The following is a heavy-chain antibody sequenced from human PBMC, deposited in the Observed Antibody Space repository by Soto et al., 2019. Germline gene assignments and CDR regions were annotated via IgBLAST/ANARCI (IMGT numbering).Heavy chain of an antibody. J-gene: IGHJ6*02. D-gene: IGHD2-15*01. V-gene: IGHV5-10-1*01. CDR2: IDPSDSYI. CDR3: ARLGDCSGGSCFSRYYYHGMDV. Sequence: GESLKISCKSSGYSLATYWITWVRQMPGKGLEWMGRIDPSDSYINYSPSFQGRVTISADKSLNTAYLQWSSLEASDTAMYYCARLGDCSGGSCFSRYYYHGMDVWGQGTTVTVS. CDR1: GYSLATYW.